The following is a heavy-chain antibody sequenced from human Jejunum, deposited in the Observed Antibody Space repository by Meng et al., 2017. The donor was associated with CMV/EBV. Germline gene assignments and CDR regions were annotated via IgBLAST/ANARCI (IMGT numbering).Heavy chain of an antibody. CDR2: IRSKPYGGST. J-gene: IGHJ4*02. D-gene: IGHD3-22*01. V-gene: IGHV3-49*04. CDR3: TRVRSSDFDY. Sequence: TSSGFSFGDYTMSWVRQAPGKGLQWVGVIRSKPYGGSTEYAASVNGRFTISRDDSKNIAYLQMNSLKPEDTAVYYCTRVRSSDFDYWGQGTLVTVSS. CDR1: GFSFGDYT.